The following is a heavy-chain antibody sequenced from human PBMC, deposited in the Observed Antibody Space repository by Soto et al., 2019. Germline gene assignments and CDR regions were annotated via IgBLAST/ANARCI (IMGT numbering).Heavy chain of an antibody. CDR1: GFTFSDHF. J-gene: IGHJ4*01. CDR3: ARGRFLGSGSYKIGGFDL. Sequence: VQLAESGGGLVQPGGSLRLSCAASGFTFSDHFMDWVRQAPGKGLEWVGRIRNKANVYSTEYAASVKGRFIVSRDDSADTLYLQMSMLKTEDTAVYYCARGRFLGSGSYKIGGFDLWGHGALVTVSS. D-gene: IGHD3-10*01. CDR2: IRNKANVYST. V-gene: IGHV3-72*01.